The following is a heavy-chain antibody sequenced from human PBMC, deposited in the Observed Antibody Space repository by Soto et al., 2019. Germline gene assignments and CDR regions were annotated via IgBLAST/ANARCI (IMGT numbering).Heavy chain of an antibody. V-gene: IGHV4-38-2*02. CDR3: ARDLTISSTDGPLDP. CDR1: NFSLIKEYY. Sequence: SETLSLTCAVSNFSLIKEYYWGWVRQPPGKGLEWIGSIHQSGSPYYNPSLKSRLTISIDLSKKQFSLRLSSVTAADTAVYYCARDLTISSTDGPLDPWGHGTLVTVSS. CDR2: IHQSGSP. D-gene: IGHD1-1*01. J-gene: IGHJ5*02.